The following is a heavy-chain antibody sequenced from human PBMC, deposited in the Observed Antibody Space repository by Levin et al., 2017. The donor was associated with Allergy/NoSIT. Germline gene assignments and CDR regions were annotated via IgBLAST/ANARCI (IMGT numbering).Heavy chain of an antibody. CDR2: IYYSGST. CDR1: GGSISSYY. CDR3: ARDLNSKFDP. D-gene: IGHD6-13*01. J-gene: IGHJ5*02. Sequence: SQTLSLTCTVSGGSISSYYWSWIRQPPGKGLEWIGYIYYSGSTNYNPSLKSRVTISVDTSKNQFSLKLSSVTAADTAVYYCARDLNSKFDPWGQGTLVTVSS. V-gene: IGHV4-59*01.